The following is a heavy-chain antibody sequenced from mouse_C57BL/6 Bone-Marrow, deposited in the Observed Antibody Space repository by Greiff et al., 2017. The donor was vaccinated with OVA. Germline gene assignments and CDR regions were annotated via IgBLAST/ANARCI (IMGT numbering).Heavy chain of an antibody. J-gene: IGHJ4*01. CDR1: GYSITSDY. CDR2: ISYSGST. D-gene: IGHD2-3*01. CDR3: ARWGGGYYSYYYAMDY. V-gene: IGHV3-8*01. Sequence: EVQRVESGPGLAKPSQTLSLTCSVTGYSITSDYWNWIRKFPGNKLEYMGYISYSGSTYYNPSLKSRISITRDTSKNQYYLQLNSVTTEDTATYYCARWGGGYYSYYYAMDYWGQGTSVTVSS.